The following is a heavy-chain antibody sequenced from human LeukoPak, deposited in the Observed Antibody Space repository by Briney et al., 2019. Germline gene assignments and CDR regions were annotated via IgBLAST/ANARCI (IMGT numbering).Heavy chain of an antibody. J-gene: IGHJ5*02. CDR2: INPSGGST. D-gene: IGHD6-13*01. CDR3: ARVSIAAAGYNWFDP. Sequence: PSASVKVSCKASGYTFTSYYMHWVRQAPGQGLEWMGIINPSGGSTSYAQTFQGRVTMTRDMSTSTVYMELSSLRSEDTAVYYCARVSIAAAGYNWFDPWGQGTLVTVSS. CDR1: GYTFTSYY. V-gene: IGHV1-46*01.